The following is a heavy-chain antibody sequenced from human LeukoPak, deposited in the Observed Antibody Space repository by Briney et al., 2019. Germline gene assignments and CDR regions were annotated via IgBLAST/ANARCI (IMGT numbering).Heavy chain of an antibody. J-gene: IGHJ5*02. CDR1: GGSFRSSSYY. V-gene: IGHV4-39*01. D-gene: IGHD3-22*01. CDR2: IYYSGST. Sequence: SETLSLTCTVSGGSFRSSSYYWVWGRQPPGQGLGWIGTIYYSGSTYYNPSLKTRVTISVNTSKNQFSLKLRSVTAPATAAYYCARFSEMVIHNRFDPWGQGNLVTVSS. CDR3: ARFSEMVIHNRFDP.